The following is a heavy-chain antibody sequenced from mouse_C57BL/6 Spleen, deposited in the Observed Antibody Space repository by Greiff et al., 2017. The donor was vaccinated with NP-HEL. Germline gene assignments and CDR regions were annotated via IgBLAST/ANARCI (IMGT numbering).Heavy chain of an antibody. CDR1: GYTFTSYW. D-gene: IGHD1-1*01. J-gene: IGHJ2*01. CDR2: IDPSDSYT. Sequence: QVHVKQPGAELVMPGASVKLSCKASGYTFTSYWMHWVKQRPGQGLEWIGEIDPSDSYTNYNQKFKGKSTLTVDKSSSTAYMQLSSLTSEDSAVDYCARGNPYYYGSSPDYWGQGTTLTVSS. CDR3: ARGNPYYYGSSPDY. V-gene: IGHV1-69*01.